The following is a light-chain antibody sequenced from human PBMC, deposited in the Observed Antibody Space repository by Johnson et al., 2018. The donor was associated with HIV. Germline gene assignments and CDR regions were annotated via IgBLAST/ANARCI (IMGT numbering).Light chain of an antibody. CDR3: GTWDSSLSAEV. CDR2: DNN. V-gene: IGLV1-51*01. J-gene: IGLJ1*01. CDR1: SSNIGNNY. Sequence: QSVLTQPPSVSAAPGQKVTISCSGSSSNIGNNYVYWYQQLPGTAPKLLIYDNNKRPSGIPDRFSGSKSGTSATLGITGLQTGDEADYYCGTWDSSLSAEVFGTGTKVTV.